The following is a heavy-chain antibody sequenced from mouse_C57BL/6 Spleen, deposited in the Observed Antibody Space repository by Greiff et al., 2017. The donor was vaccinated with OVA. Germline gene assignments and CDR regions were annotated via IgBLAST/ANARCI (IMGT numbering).Heavy chain of an antibody. J-gene: IGHJ1*03. CDR3: ARYYGSSYGWYFDV. V-gene: IGHV1-39*01. Sequence: EVKLMESGPELVKPGASVKISCKASGYSFTDYNMNWVKQSNGKSLEWIGVINPNYGTTSYNQKFKGKATLTVDQSSSTAYMQLNSLTSEDSAVYYCARYYGSSYGWYFDVWGTGTTVTVSS. CDR1: GYSFTDYN. D-gene: IGHD1-1*01. CDR2: INPNYGTT.